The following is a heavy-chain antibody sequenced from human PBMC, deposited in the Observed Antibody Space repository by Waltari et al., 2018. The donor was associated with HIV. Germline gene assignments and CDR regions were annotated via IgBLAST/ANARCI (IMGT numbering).Heavy chain of an antibody. D-gene: IGHD3-22*01. J-gene: IGHJ4*02. CDR1: GFTFSDYY. Sequence: QVQLVESGGGLVKPGGSLRLSCAASGFTFSDYYMSWFRQAPGKVLQWVSYISSSGTTIYYADSMKGRFTISRDNAKNSLYLQMNSLRAEDTAVYYCARPGQDSSGYYYSGYWGQGTLVTVSS. CDR3: ARPGQDSSGYYYSGY. V-gene: IGHV3-11*01. CDR2: ISSSGTTI.